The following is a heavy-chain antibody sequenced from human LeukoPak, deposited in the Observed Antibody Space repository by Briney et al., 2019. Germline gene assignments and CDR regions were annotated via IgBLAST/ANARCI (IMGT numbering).Heavy chain of an antibody. CDR2: IYYSGST. CDR1: GGSISSYY. J-gene: IGHJ4*02. V-gene: IGHV4-59*01. Sequence: SETLSLTCTVSGGSISSYYWSWIRQPPGKGLEWIGYIYYSGSTNYNPSLKSRVTISVDTSKNQFSLKLSSVTAADTAVYYCVGYSSSWYHYFDYWGQGTLVTVSS. D-gene: IGHD6-13*01. CDR3: VGYSSSWYHYFDY.